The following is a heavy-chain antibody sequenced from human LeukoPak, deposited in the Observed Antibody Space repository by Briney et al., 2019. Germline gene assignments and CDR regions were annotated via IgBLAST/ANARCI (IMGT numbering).Heavy chain of an antibody. CDR3: AKNYDSSGYYLGWFDP. D-gene: IGHD3-22*01. Sequence: GXLRLSCAASGFTFSSYGMHWVRQAPGKGLEWVAVISYDGSNKYYADSVKGRFTISRDNSKNTLYLQMNSLRAEDTAVYYCAKNYDSSGYYLGWFDPWGQGTLVTVSS. J-gene: IGHJ5*02. V-gene: IGHV3-30*18. CDR2: ISYDGSNK. CDR1: GFTFSSYG.